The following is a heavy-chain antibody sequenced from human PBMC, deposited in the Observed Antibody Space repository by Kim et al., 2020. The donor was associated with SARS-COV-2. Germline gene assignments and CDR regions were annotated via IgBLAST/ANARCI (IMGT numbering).Heavy chain of an antibody. Sequence: ASVKVSCKVSGYTLTELSMHWVRQAPGKGLEWMGGFDPEDGETIYAQKFQGRVTMTEDTSTDTAYMELSSLRSEDTAVYYCATAGPVGNWNDVWWFDPWGQGTLVTVSS. J-gene: IGHJ5*02. V-gene: IGHV1-24*01. CDR2: FDPEDGET. D-gene: IGHD1-1*01. CDR3: ATAGPVGNWNDVWWFDP. CDR1: GYTLTELS.